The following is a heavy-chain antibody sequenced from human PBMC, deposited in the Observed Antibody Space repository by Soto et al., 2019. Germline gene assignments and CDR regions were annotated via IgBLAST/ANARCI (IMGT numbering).Heavy chain of an antibody. D-gene: IGHD4-17*01. CDR1: GASISRSGYS. CDR3: ARHDRNYGDQNDY. J-gene: IGHJ4*02. Sequence: QVQLKESGPGLVKPSETLSLTCTVSGASISRSGYSWGWIRQPPGKGLVWIANIYYSGSTFYNPSLKSRVTISADTSENQFSLKLTSVTAADTAVYYCARHDRNYGDQNDYWGQGTLVIVSS. CDR2: IYYSGST. V-gene: IGHV4-39*01.